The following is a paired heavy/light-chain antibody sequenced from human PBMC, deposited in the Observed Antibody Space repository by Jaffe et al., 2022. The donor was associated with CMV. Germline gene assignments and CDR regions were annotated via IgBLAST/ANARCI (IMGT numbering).Light chain of an antibody. Sequence: QSALTQPASVSGSPGQSITISCTGTSSDVGGYNFVSWYQQHPGKAPKLMIYDVSNRPSGVSSRFSGSKSGNTASLTISGLQAEDEADYYCSSYTSSTTLVFGGGTKLTVL. J-gene: IGLJ2*01. V-gene: IGLV2-14*03. CDR2: DVS. CDR3: SSYTSSTTLV. CDR1: SSDVGGYNF.
Heavy chain of an antibody. CDR1: GFTFSDYD. V-gene: IGHV3-11*06. CDR2: ISSGRTYT. Sequence: QVQLVESGGGLVKPGTSLRLSCAASGFTFSDYDMTWIRQAPGKGLEWVSYISSGRTYTNYADSVKGRFTISRDNAKNSLYLQMNILRAEDTAVYYCARGDSSGYWRYFDLWGRGTLITVSS. J-gene: IGHJ2*01. D-gene: IGHD3-22*01. CDR3: ARGDSSGYWRYFDL.